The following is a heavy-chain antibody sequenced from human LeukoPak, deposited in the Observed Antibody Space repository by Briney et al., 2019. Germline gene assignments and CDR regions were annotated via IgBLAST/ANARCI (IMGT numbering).Heavy chain of an antibody. CDR2: ISSSSSYI. Sequence: PGGSLRLSCAASGFTFSSYSMNWVRQAPGKGLEWVSSISSSSSYIYYADSVKGRFTISRDNAKNSLYLQMNSLRAEDTAVYCCARERLGDSSGYFPPSFDYWGQGTLVTVSS. CDR1: GFTFSSYS. V-gene: IGHV3-21*01. D-gene: IGHD3-22*01. J-gene: IGHJ4*02. CDR3: ARERLGDSSGYFPPSFDY.